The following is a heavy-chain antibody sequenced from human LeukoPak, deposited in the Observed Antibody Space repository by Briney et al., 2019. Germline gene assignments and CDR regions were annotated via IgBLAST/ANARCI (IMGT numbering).Heavy chain of an antibody. CDR1: AYTFISYY. CDR2: IKPSGGSA. V-gene: IGHV1-46*01. D-gene: IGHD1-26*01. CDR3: AREGGSGSYSYHFDF. Sequence: ASVKVSCKASAYTFISYYMHWVRQAPGQGLEWMGIIKPSGGSASYAQKFQGRVTMTRDTSTSTVYMELSSLRSEDTAVYYCAREGGSGSYSYHFDFWGQGAPLTVSS. J-gene: IGHJ4*02.